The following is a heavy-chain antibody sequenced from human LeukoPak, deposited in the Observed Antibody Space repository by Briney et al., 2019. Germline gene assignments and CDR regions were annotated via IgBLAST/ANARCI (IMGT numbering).Heavy chain of an antibody. V-gene: IGHV3-53*01. J-gene: IGHJ4*02. Sequence: GGSLRLSCAASGFTVSSNYMSWVRQARGKGLEWVQVIYSGGSTYYADYVKGPFTISRDNSKNALYLQMNSLTAEDTAVYDCARGGSSLPFDYWGQGTLVTVSS. CDR1: GFTVSSNY. D-gene: IGHD6-6*01. CDR3: ARGGSSLPFDY. CDR2: IYSGGST.